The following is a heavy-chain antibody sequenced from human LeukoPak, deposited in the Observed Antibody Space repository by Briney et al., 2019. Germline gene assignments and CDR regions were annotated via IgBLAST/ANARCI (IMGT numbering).Heavy chain of an antibody. CDR3: ARAFGGVIAPFDY. D-gene: IGHD3-16*02. CDR1: GFTFSNYE. Sequence: GGSLRLSCAASGFTFSNYEMSWVRQAPGKGLEWVSYISSSRSTVYYADSVKGRFTISRDNAKNSLYLQMNSLRAEDTAVYYCARAFGGVIAPFDYWGQGTLVTVSS. J-gene: IGHJ4*02. V-gene: IGHV3-48*03. CDR2: ISSSRSTV.